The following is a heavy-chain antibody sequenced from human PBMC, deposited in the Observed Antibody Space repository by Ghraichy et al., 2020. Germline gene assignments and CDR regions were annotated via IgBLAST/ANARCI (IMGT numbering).Heavy chain of an antibody. CDR2: INQDGSEK. CDR3: VKELYRSGSS. V-gene: IGHV3-7*01. D-gene: IGHD3-10*01. Sequence: GGSLRLSCTGSGFTFSNYWLTWVRQAPGKGLEWVANINQDGSEKHFVDSVKGRFTISRDNAKNSVYLQMTGLRAEDTAVYHCVKELYRSGSSWGQGTQVIVSS. CDR1: GFTFSNYW. J-gene: IGHJ4*02.